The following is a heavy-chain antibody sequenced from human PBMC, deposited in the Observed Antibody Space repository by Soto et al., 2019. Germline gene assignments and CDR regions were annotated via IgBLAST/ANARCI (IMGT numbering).Heavy chain of an antibody. J-gene: IGHJ4*02. CDR1: GYTFTSYG. CDR3: ARVGYDFWSGYYNYFDY. Sequence: RASVKVSCKASGYTFTSYGISWVRQAPGQGLEWMGWISAYNGNTNYAQKLQGRVTMTTDTSTSTAYMELRSLRSDDTAVYYCARVGYDFWSGYYNYFDYWGQGTLVTVSS. CDR2: ISAYNGNT. V-gene: IGHV1-18*04. D-gene: IGHD3-3*01.